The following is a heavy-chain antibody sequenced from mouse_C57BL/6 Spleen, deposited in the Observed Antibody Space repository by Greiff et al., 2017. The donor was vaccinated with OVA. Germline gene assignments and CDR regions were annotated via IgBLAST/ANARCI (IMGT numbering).Heavy chain of an antibody. D-gene: IGHD2-4*01. Sequence: VQLQQSGAELVKPGASVKISCKASGYAFSSYWMNWVKQRPGKGLEWIGQIYPGDGDTNYNGKFKGKATLTADKSSSTAYMQLSSLTSEDSAVYFCARGGFDDYDGYFDVWGTGTTVTVSS. J-gene: IGHJ1*03. CDR1: GYAFSSYW. V-gene: IGHV1-80*01. CDR2: IYPGDGDT. CDR3: ARGGFDDYDGYFDV.